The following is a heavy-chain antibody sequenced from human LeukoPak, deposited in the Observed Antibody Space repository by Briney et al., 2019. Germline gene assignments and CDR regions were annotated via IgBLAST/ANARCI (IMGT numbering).Heavy chain of an antibody. CDR3: ARVFPISSSWSIDY. CDR2: ISYDGSNK. J-gene: IGHJ4*02. CDR1: GFTFSSYG. D-gene: IGHD6-13*01. V-gene: IGHV3-30*03. Sequence: GGSLRLSCAASGFTFSSYGMHWVRQAPGKGLEWVAVISYDGSNKYYADSVKGRFTISRDNSKNTLYLQMNSLRAEDTAVYYCARVFPISSSWSIDYWGQGTLVTVSS.